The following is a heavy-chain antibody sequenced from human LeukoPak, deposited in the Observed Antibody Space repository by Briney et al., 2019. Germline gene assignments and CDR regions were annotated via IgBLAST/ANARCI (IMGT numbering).Heavy chain of an antibody. V-gene: IGHV1-18*01. Sequence: ASVKVSCKASGYTFTSYGISWVRQAPGQGLEWMGWISAYNGNTNYAQKLQGRVTMTTDTSTSTAYMELRSLRSDDTTVYYCARDASTYYYGPGSYWGQGTLVTVSS. CDR1: GYTFTSYG. D-gene: IGHD3-10*01. CDR2: ISAYNGNT. CDR3: ARDASTYYYGPGSY. J-gene: IGHJ4*02.